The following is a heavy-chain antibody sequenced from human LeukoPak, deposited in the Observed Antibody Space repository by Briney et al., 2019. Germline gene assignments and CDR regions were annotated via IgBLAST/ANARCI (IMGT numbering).Heavy chain of an antibody. D-gene: IGHD2-2*03. CDR1: GGSISSGGYS. CDR2: IYHSGST. CDR3: ARAGYCSSTSCYATYYFDY. Sequence: SQTLSLTCAVSGGSISSGGYSWSWIRQPPGKGLEWIVYIYHSGSTYYNPSLKSRVTISVDRSKNQFSLKLSSVTAADTAVYYCARAGYCSSTSCYATYYFDYWGQGTLVTVSS. V-gene: IGHV4-30-2*01. J-gene: IGHJ4*02.